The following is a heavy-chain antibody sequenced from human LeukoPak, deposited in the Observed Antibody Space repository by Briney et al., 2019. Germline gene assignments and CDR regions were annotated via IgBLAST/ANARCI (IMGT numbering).Heavy chain of an antibody. V-gene: IGHV3-48*04. CDR1: GFTFSSYS. CDR2: ISSSSSTI. D-gene: IGHD3-22*01. J-gene: IGHJ4*02. Sequence: PGRSLRLSCAASGFTFSSYSMNWVRQAPGKGLEWVSYISSSSSTIYYADSVKGRFTISRDNAKNSLYLQMNSLRAEDTAVYYCARDGYYDSSGLWGQGTLVTVSS. CDR3: ARDGYYDSSGL.